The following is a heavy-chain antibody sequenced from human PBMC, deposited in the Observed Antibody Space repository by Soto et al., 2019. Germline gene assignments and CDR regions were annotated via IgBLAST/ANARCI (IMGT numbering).Heavy chain of an antibody. CDR2: ISGSGGST. D-gene: IGHD1-26*01. J-gene: IGHJ5*02. CDR3: AKDRYSGSYCLDA. Sequence: GGSLRLSCAASGFTFSSYAMSWVRQAPGKGLEWVSAISGSGGSTYYADSVKGRFTISRDNSKNTLYLQMNSLRAEDTAVYDCAKDRYSGSYCLDAWGQGTLGTGSS. V-gene: IGHV3-23*01. CDR1: GFTFSSYA.